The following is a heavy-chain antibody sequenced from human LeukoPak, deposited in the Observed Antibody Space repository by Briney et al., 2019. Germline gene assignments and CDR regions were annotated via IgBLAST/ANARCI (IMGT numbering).Heavy chain of an antibody. CDR2: LSNSGGIT. CDR1: GFTFSSYA. D-gene: IGHD4/OR15-4a*01. CDR3: ARAKPFDY. Sequence: GGSLRLSCAASGFTFSSYAMTWVRQAPGKGLEWVSSLSNSGGITYYADSMKGRLTISRGNSKNTLYLQMNSLRVEDTAVYYCARAKPFDYWGQGTLVTVSS. J-gene: IGHJ4*02. V-gene: IGHV3-23*01.